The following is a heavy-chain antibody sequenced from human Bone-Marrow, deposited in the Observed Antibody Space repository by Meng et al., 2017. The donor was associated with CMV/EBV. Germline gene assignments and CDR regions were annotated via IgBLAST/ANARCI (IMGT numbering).Heavy chain of an antibody. V-gene: IGHV4-38-2*02. CDR3: ARDHAVAGCSSTSCYTPDWFDP. D-gene: IGHD2-2*02. CDR1: GYSISSGYY. J-gene: IGHJ5*02. Sequence: SETLSLTCTVSGYSISSGYYWGWIRQPPGKGLEWIGSIYHSGSTYYNPSLKSRVTISVDTSKNQFSLKLSSVTAADTAVYYCARDHAVAGCSSTSCYTPDWFDPWGQGNLVNVAS. CDR2: IYHSGST.